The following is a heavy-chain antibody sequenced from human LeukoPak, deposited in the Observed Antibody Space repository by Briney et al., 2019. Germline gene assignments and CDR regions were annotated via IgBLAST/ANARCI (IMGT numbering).Heavy chain of an antibody. CDR1: GLTFDDYA. Sequence: GGSLRLSCAASGLTFDDYAMHWVRQARGKGLEWVSGMSWNSGSIGYADSVKRRFTISRDNAKNSLYLQMNSLRAEDTALYYCAKDGDSSSWALGQQYYFDYWGQGTLVTVSS. CDR3: AKDGDSSSWALGQQYYFDY. V-gene: IGHV3-9*01. J-gene: IGHJ4*02. D-gene: IGHD6-13*01. CDR2: MSWNSGSI.